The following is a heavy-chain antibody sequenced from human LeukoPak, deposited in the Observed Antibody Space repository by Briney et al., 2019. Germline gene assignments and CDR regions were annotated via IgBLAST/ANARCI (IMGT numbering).Heavy chain of an antibody. D-gene: IGHD3-10*01. Sequence: SETLSLTCTVSGGSISTYYWSWIRQPPGKGLEWIGYIYSGGNTNYNPSLKSRVTISVDMSKNQFSLKLNSVTAADTAVYYCAKDRQVSLLFGDSDYRGQGTLVSVSS. CDR1: GGSISTYY. CDR3: AKDRQVSLLFGDSDY. V-gene: IGHV4-59*13. J-gene: IGHJ4*02. CDR2: IYSGGNT.